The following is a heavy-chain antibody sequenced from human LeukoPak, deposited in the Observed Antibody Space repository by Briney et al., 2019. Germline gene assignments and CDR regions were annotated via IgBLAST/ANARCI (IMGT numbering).Heavy chain of an antibody. CDR2: ISYDGSNK. D-gene: IGHD6-13*01. V-gene: IGHV3-30*18. CDR3: AKSPRLIAAAGLYFDY. J-gene: IGHJ4*02. CDR1: GFTFSSYG. Sequence: GGFLRLSCAASGFTFSSYGMHWVRQAPGKGLEWVAVISYDGSNKYYADSVKGRFTISRDNSKNTLYLQMNSLRAEDTAVYYCAKSPRLIAAAGLYFDYWGQGTLVTVSS.